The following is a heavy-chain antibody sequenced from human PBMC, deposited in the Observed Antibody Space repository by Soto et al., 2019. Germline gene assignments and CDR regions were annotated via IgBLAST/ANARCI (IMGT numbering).Heavy chain of an antibody. CDR3: ATDPYYYDSSGYYSPERYFDY. V-gene: IGHV3-21*01. J-gene: IGHJ4*02. Sequence: GGSLRLSCAASGFTFTSYSMNWVRQAPGKGLGWVSSISSSSSYIYYADSVKGRFTISRDNAKNSLYLQMNSLRAEDTAVYYCATDPYYYDSSGYYSPERYFDYWGQGTLVTVS. CDR2: ISSSSSYI. D-gene: IGHD3-22*01. CDR1: GFTFTSYS.